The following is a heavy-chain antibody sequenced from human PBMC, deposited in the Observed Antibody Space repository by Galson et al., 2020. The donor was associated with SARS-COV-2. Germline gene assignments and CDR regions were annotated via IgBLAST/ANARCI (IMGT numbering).Heavy chain of an antibody. D-gene: IGHD6-25*01. V-gene: IGHV1-2*02. J-gene: IGHJ6*02. CDR3: ARQRRAASYYYDGMDV. Sequence: ASVKVSCQASGYTFTGYYMHWVRQAPGQGLAWMGWINPNSGGTNYAQKFQGRVTMTRDTSISTAYMELSRLRSDDTAVYYCARQRRAASYYYDGMDVWGQGTTVTVSS. CDR1: GYTFTGYY. CDR2: INPNSGGT.